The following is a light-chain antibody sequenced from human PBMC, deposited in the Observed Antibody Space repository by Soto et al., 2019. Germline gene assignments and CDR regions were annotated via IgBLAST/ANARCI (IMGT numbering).Light chain of an antibody. CDR3: QQYNKWPPYT. Sequence: EIVMTQSPANLSVSPGERATLSCRASQSVSSNLAWYQQKPGQGPRLLIYGASTRATSIPARFSGSGSGTEFTLTINSLQSEDFAVYYCQQYNKWPPYTFGQGTKLAI. J-gene: IGKJ2*01. CDR1: QSVSSN. V-gene: IGKV3-15*01. CDR2: GAS.